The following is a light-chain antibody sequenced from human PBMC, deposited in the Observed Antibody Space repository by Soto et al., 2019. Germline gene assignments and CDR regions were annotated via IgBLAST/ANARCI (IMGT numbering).Light chain of an antibody. CDR2: ENN. CDR1: SSNIGAGYE. CDR3: QSYDSSLSGYV. V-gene: IGLV1-40*01. J-gene: IGLJ1*01. Sequence: QSVLTQPPSVSEAPGQRVTISCTGSSSNIGAGYEAHWYQQVPGTAPKLIIYENNNRPSGVPHRFSGSKSGTSASLAITGLQAEDEAEYYCQSYDSSLSGYVFGTGTKVTVL.